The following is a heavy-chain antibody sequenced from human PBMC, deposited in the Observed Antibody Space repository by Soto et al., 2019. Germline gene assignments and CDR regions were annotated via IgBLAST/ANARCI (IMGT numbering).Heavy chain of an antibody. V-gene: IGHV3-53*05. D-gene: IGHD6-13*01. CDR2: IRSDGST. CDR1: GFTVSSNY. J-gene: IGHJ4*02. CDR3: AKDINPWQQLVPTVLDY. Sequence: PGGSLRLSCAASGFTVSSNYMSWVRQAPGKGLEWVSVIRSDGSTYYADSVKGRFTISRDNSKNTLYLQMNSLRAEDTALYYCAKDINPWQQLVPTVLDYWGQGTLVTVSS.